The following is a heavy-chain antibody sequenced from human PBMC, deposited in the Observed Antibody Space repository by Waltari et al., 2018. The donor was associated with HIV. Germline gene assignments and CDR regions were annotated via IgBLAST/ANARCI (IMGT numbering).Heavy chain of an antibody. V-gene: IGHV3-74*01. Sequence: EVQLVESGGGLVQPGGSLRLSCAASGFIFSDNWMHWVRQVPGKGLVWVSRISTDGAWTHYADSVKGRFTISRDNAKNTLYLQMNSLRVEDTAVYYCARDLNVVGHPDYRHGWGQGTLVTVSS. D-gene: IGHD2-15*01. CDR2: ISTDGAWT. J-gene: IGHJ4*02. CDR3: ARDLNVVGHPDYRHG. CDR1: GFIFSDNW.